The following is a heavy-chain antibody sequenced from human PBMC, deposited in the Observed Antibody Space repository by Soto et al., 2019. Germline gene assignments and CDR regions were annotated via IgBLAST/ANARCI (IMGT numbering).Heavy chain of an antibody. CDR2: IYPGDSDT. D-gene: IGHD5-18*01. J-gene: IGHJ4*02. Sequence: LGESLKISCKGSGYSFTNYWIGWVRQMPGKGLEWMGIIYPGDSDTRYSPSFQGQVTISADKSISTAYLQWSSLKASDTAMYYCARLGSGYNYGYGDRRALDYWGQGTLVTVSS. V-gene: IGHV5-51*01. CDR1: GYSFTNYW. CDR3: ARLGSGYNYGYGDRRALDY.